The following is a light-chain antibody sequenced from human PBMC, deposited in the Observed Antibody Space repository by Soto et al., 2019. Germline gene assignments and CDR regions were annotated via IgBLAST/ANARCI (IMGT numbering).Light chain of an antibody. Sequence: EIVLTQSPATLSLSPGERVTLSCRASQSVSSNLAWYQQKPGQAPRLLMYGASNRATGIPARFSGSGSGTDFTLTISSLEPEDFAVYHCQQRSDWPITFGQGTRLEI. CDR1: QSVSSN. CDR2: GAS. J-gene: IGKJ5*01. V-gene: IGKV3-11*01. CDR3: QQRSDWPIT.